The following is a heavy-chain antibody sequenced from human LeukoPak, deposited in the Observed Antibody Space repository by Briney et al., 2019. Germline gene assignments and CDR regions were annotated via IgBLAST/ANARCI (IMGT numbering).Heavy chain of an antibody. CDR3: ARGASRSFDY. J-gene: IGHJ4*02. V-gene: IGHV1-8*03. CDR1: GYTFTSYD. Sequence: ASVKVSCKTSGYTFTSYDINCVRQATGQGLEWRGVMKTNSGNTGDAQRIPGRVTITRNTSISTAYMELSSLRSEDTAVYYCARGASRSFDYWRQGTLVTVSS. D-gene: IGHD6-6*01. CDR2: MKTNSGNT.